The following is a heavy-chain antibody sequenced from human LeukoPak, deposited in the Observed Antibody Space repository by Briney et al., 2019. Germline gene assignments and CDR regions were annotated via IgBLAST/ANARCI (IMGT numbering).Heavy chain of an antibody. J-gene: IGHJ3*01. CDR3: ARGRHYYESSDYYYEGDAFDV. CDR2: ISGSGGRT. D-gene: IGHD3-22*01. CDR1: GFTFSSYA. V-gene: IGHV3-23*01. Sequence: GGSLRLSCAASGFTFSSYAMSWVRQAPGKGLEWVSSISGSGGRTHYADSVRGRFTISRDNSKNTLYLQMDSLRAEDTSVYYCARGRHYYESSDYYYEGDAFDVWGQGTMVTVSS.